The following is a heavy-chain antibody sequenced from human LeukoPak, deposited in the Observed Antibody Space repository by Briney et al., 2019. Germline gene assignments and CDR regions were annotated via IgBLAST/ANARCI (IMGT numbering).Heavy chain of an antibody. D-gene: IGHD3-10*01. CDR1: GFTFSSYA. J-gene: IGHJ4*02. Sequence: PGRSLRLSCAASGFTFSSYAMHWVRQAPGKGLEWVAVISYDGSNKYYADSVKGRFTISRDNSKNTLYLQMNSLRAEDTAVYYCARDYGSGSFRYYWGQGTLVTVSS. CDR3: ARDYGSGSFRYY. CDR2: ISYDGSNK. V-gene: IGHV3-30*04.